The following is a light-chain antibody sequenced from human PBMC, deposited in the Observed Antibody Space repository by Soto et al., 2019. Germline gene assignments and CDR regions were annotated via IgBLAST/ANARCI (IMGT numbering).Light chain of an antibody. V-gene: IGLV2-14*01. Sequence: QSALTQPASVSGSPGQSITISCTGTYSDIGAYNYVSWFQQHPGKAPKLMIYEVINRPSGVSNRFSGSKSGNTASLTISGLQAEDEADYYCSSYTGSSIQVFGTGTKLTVL. J-gene: IGLJ1*01. CDR1: YSDIGAYNY. CDR2: EVI. CDR3: SSYTGSSIQV.